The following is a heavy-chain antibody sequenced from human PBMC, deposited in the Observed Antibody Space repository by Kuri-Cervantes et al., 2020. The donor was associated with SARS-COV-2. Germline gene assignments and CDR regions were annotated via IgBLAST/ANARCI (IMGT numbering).Heavy chain of an antibody. J-gene: IGHJ4*02. CDR1: GGTFSSYA. D-gene: IGHD6-13*01. V-gene: IGHV1-69*04. CDR2: ITPILGTA. CDR3: ARDTSSWYRGAFDY. Sequence: SVKVSCKASGGTFSSYAISWVRQAPGQGLEWMGRITPILGTANYAQKFQGRVTITADKSTSTAYMELSSLRSEDTAVYYCARDTSSWYRGAFDYWSQGTLVTVSS.